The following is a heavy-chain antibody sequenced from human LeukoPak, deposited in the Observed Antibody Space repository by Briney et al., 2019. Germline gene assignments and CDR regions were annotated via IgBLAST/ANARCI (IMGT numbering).Heavy chain of an antibody. CDR2: IRPDGSEG. D-gene: IGHD2-21*01. V-gene: IGHV3-7*01. Sequence: GGSLRLSCTTSGITFSNSWMSWVRQAPGKGLEWVANIRPDGSEGYYADSVRGRFTISRDNSKNSFYLQMSSLRAEDTGVFYCARDVAYSAFDYWGQGTLVTVSS. J-gene: IGHJ4*02. CDR3: ARDVAYSAFDY. CDR1: GITFSNSW.